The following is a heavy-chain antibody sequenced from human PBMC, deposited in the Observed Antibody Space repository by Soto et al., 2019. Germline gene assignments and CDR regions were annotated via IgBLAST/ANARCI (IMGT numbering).Heavy chain of an antibody. V-gene: IGHV4-59*12. D-gene: IGHD4-4*01. J-gene: IGHJ4*02. CDR1: GGSISSYY. CDR3: ARGPSMTTVTRNFDY. Sequence: PSETLSLTCTVSGGSISSYYWSWIRQPPGKGLEWIGYINHSGSTNYNPSLKSRVTISVDTSKNQFSLKLSSVTAADTAVYYCARGPSMTTVTRNFDYWGQGTLVTVSS. CDR2: INHSGST.